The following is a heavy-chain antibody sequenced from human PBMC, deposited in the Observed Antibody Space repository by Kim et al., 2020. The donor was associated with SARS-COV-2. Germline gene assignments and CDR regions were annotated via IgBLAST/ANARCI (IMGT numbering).Heavy chain of an antibody. J-gene: IGHJ3*02. CDR3: ARVGAYGDYGDAFDI. V-gene: IGHV1-18*04. D-gene: IGHD4-17*01. CDR2: ISAYNGNT. Sequence: ASVKVSCKASGYTFTSYGISWVRQAPGQGLEWMGWISAYNGNTNYAQKLQGRVTMTTDTSTSTAYMELRSLRSDDTAVYYCARVGAYGDYGDAFDIWGQGTMVTVSS. CDR1: GYTFTSYG.